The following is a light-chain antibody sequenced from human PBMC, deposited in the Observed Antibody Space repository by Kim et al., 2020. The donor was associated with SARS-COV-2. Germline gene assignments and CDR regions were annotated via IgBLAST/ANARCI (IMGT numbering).Light chain of an antibody. CDR3: QTWGTGIQV. CDR2: VNSDGSH. V-gene: IGLV4-69*01. J-gene: IGLJ2*01. CDR1: SGHSSNA. Sequence: QPVLTQSPSASASLGASVKLTCTLSSGHSSNAIAWHQQQSEKGPRYLMKVNSDGSHSKGDGIPDRFSGSSSGAERYLTISSLQSEDEADYYCQTWGTGIQVFGGGTQLTVL.